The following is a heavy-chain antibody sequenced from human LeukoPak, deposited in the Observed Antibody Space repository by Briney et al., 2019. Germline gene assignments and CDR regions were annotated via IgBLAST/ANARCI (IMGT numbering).Heavy chain of an antibody. D-gene: IGHD2-15*01. CDR1: GYTFTSYG. Sequence: ASVKVSCKASGYTFTSYGISWGRQAPEQGLERMGWISAYNGNTNYAQKLQGRVTMTTDTSTSTAYMELRSLRSDDTAVDYCARSFGTVVVVAADLDYWGQGTLVTVSS. CDR2: ISAYNGNT. V-gene: IGHV1-18*04. CDR3: ARSFGTVVVVAADLDY. J-gene: IGHJ4*02.